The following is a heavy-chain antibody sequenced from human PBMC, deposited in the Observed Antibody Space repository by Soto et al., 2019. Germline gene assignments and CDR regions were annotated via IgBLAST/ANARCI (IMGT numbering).Heavy chain of an antibody. Sequence: SLRLSCAASGFTFSSYAMSWVRQAPGKGLEWVSAISGSGGSTYYADSVKGRFTISRDNSKNTLYLQMNSLRAEDTAVYYCAKDVIRGYDLFCYYYYGMDVWGQGTTVTVS. CDR2: ISGSGGST. CDR1: GFTFSSYA. CDR3: AKDVIRGYDLFCYYYYGMDV. J-gene: IGHJ6*02. V-gene: IGHV3-23*01. D-gene: IGHD5-12*01.